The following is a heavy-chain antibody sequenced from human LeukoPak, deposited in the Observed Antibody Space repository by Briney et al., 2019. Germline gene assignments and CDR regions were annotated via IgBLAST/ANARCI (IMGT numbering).Heavy chain of an antibody. V-gene: IGHV3-7*03. J-gene: IGHJ4*02. Sequence: GGSLRLSCGASGFTFSSYWMTWVRQAPGQGLEWLANIVQDGGDKYYVDSVKGRFSISRDNAKNLVYLQMNSLRPEDTAVYYCAKETIAVAGTPIYYFDYWGQGTLVTVSS. D-gene: IGHD6-19*01. CDR1: GFTFSSYW. CDR3: AKETIAVAGTPIYYFDY. CDR2: IVQDGGDK.